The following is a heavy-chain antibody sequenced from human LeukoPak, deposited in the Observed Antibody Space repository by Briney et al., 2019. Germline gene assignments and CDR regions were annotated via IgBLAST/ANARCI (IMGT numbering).Heavy chain of an antibody. J-gene: IGHJ4*02. CDR3: AVNAVAGTFDY. V-gene: IGHV4-34*01. D-gene: IGHD6-19*01. Sequence: KPSETLSLTCAVYGGSFSGYYWNWIRQPPGKGLEWIGEINHSGSTNYNPSLKSRVTISVDTSKNQFSLKLSSVTAADTAVYYCAVNAVAGTFDYWGQGTLVTVSS. CDR2: INHSGST. CDR1: GGSFSGYY.